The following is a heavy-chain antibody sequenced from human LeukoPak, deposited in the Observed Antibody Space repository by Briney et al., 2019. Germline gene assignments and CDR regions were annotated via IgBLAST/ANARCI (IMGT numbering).Heavy chain of an antibody. CDR3: ARVGLVVTTPHFDY. J-gene: IGHJ4*02. CDR2: IYSGGST. V-gene: IGHV3-66*01. CDR1: GSTVSSNY. Sequence: GGSLRLSCAASGSTVSSNYMSWVRQAPGKGLEWVSVIYSGGSTYYADSVKGRFTISRDNSKNTLYLQMNSLRAEDTAVYYCARVGLVVTTPHFDYWGQGTLVTVSS. D-gene: IGHD2-21*02.